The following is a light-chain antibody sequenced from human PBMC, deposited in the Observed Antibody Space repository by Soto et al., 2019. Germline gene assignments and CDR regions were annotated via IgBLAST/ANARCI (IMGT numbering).Light chain of an antibody. CDR3: QQRSSWPIT. J-gene: IGKJ5*01. CDR1: QSVRSN. Sequence: EIVMTQAPATRSVSPGERATLSCRASQSVRSNLAWYQQKPGQAPRLLIYDASRRATGIPARFSGSGSGADFTLTISSLEPEDFAVYYCQQRSSWPITFGQGTRLEIK. CDR2: DAS. V-gene: IGKV3-11*01.